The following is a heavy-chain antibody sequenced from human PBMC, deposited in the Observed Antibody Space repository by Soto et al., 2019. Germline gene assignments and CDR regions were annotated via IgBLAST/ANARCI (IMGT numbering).Heavy chain of an antibody. V-gene: IGHV4-59*01. J-gene: IGHJ5*02. CDR3: ARETGYCRGGSCGLFDP. D-gene: IGHD2-15*01. CDR1: GGSIIGSY. CDR2: IYYSGST. Sequence: SETLSLTCTVSGGSIIGSYWSWIRQPPGKGLEWIGYIYYSGSTNYNPSLKSRVTISIDTSNNQFSLKLSSVTAADTAVYYCARETGYCRGGSCGLFDPWGQGTLVTVSS.